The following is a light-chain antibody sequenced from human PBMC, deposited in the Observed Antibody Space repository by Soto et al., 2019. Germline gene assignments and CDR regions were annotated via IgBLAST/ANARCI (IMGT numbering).Light chain of an antibody. V-gene: IGKV3-15*01. CDR2: GAS. CDR3: QQYTNWPWT. J-gene: IGKJ1*01. Sequence: EIVMTQSTATLSVSPGERATLSCRASQSVSSNLAWYQQKPGQAPRLLIYGASTRATGIPARFSCSGSGTEFTLTISSLQSEDFAVYYCQQYTNWPWTFGQGTKVEIK. CDR1: QSVSSN.